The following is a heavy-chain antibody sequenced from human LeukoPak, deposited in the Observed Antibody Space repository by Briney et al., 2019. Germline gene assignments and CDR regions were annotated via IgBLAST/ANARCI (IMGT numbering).Heavy chain of an antibody. CDR2: ISANGGST. CDR1: GFTFDDYA. Sequence: GGSLRLSCAASGFTFDDYAMHWVRQAPGKGLEWVSLISANGGSTYYADSVEGRFTISRDNSKNSLYLQMNSLRTEDTALYYCAKDKGCPSTRCQNNWFDPWGQGTLVTVSS. J-gene: IGHJ5*02. V-gene: IGHV3-43*02. CDR3: AKDKGCPSTRCQNNWFDP. D-gene: IGHD2-2*01.